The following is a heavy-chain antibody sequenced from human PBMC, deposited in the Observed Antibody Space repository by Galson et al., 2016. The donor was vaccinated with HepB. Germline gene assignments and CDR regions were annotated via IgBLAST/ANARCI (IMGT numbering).Heavy chain of an antibody. CDR2: ISGYNGVT. D-gene: IGHD3-3*01. V-gene: IGHV1-18*01. Sequence: SVKVSCKASGYTFTSYGISWVRQAPGQGLEWMGWISGYNGVTNYAQKFQGRVTMTTDTSTSTAYMGLRSLRPDDTARSYYDVWSGYTHYFDYWGQGALVTVSS. CDR3: DVWSGYTHYFDY. J-gene: IGHJ4*02. CDR1: GYTFTSYG.